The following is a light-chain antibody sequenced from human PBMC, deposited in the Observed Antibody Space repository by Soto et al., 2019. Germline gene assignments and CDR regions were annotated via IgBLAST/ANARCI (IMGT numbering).Light chain of an antibody. CDR3: QESFVPPWS. V-gene: IGKV1-39*01. Sequence: DIQMTQSPSSLSASVGDRVTITCRASQNIRKYIYWYQQKAGKASKVLIYAASSLQSGVPSRFSGSGSGTEFTLSISSLQPEDFATYYCQESFVPPWSFGQGTRVEIK. J-gene: IGKJ1*01. CDR2: AAS. CDR1: QNIRKY.